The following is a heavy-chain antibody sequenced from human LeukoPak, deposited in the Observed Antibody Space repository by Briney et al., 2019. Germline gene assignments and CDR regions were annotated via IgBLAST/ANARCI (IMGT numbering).Heavy chain of an antibody. V-gene: IGHV3-20*04. CDR2: ITWNGDKT. CDR1: GFNFDDYD. CDR3: ARDPFCSSSTGYYFEDWFDP. J-gene: IGHJ5*02. D-gene: IGHD2-2*01. Sequence: GGSLRLSCAASGFNFDDYDMSWVRQVPGKGLDWVSGITWNGDKTGYADSVRGRFAISRDNTKKSLYLQMSSLRAEDTALYYCARDPFCSSSTGYYFEDWFDPWGPGTLVTVSS.